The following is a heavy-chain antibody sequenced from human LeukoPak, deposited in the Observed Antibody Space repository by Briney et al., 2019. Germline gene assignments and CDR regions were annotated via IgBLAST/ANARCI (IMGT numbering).Heavy chain of an antibody. J-gene: IGHJ4*02. D-gene: IGHD2-2*01. CDR1: GFTFDDHG. Sequence: PGGSLRLSCAASGFTFDDHGMNWVRQAPGKGLEWVSYISSSSSTIYYADSVKGRFTISRDNAKNSLYLQMNSLRAEDTAVYYCARGDIVVVPAAPFDYWGQGTLVTVSS. CDR2: ISSSSSTI. CDR3: ARGDIVVVPAAPFDY. V-gene: IGHV3-48*04.